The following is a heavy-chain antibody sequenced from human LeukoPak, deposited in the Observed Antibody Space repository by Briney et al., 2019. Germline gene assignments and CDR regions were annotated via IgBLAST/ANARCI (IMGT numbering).Heavy chain of an antibody. J-gene: IGHJ4*02. CDR2: IYYSGST. Sequence: SETLSLTCTVSGGSISSYYWSWIRQPPGKGLEWIGYIYYSGSTNYNPSLKSRVTISVDTSKNQFSLKLSSVTAADTAVYYCARWARGTYRYGDSQFDYWGQGTLATVSS. CDR3: ARWARGTYRYGDSQFDY. V-gene: IGHV4-59*01. CDR1: GGSISSYY. D-gene: IGHD4-17*01.